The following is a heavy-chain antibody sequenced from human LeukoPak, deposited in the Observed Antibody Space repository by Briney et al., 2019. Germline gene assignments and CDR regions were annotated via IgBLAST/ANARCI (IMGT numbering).Heavy chain of an antibody. CDR2: ISSSSSYI. V-gene: IGHV3-21*01. CDR1: GFTFSSYS. D-gene: IGHD2-2*01. J-gene: IGHJ4*02. CDR3: ARAVRFCSSISCYDNYFDY. Sequence: GGSLRLSCAASGFTFSSYSMNWVRQAPGKGLEWVSSISSSSSYIYYADSVKGRFTIPRDNAKNSLYLQMNSLRAEDTAVYYCARAVRFCSSISCYDNYFDYWGQGTLVTVSS.